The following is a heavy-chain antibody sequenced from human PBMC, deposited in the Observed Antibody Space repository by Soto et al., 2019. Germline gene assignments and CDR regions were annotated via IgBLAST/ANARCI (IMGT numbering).Heavy chain of an antibody. V-gene: IGHV4-34*01. CDR1: GGSFSGYY. Sequence: PSETLSLTCAVYGGSFSGYYWSWIRQPPGKGLEWIGEINHRGSTNYNPSLKSRVTISVDTSKNQFSLKLSSVTAADTVVYYCARDSGAAANAFDIWGQGTMVTVSS. CDR3: ARDSGAAANAFDI. J-gene: IGHJ3*02. D-gene: IGHD5-12*01. CDR2: INHRGST.